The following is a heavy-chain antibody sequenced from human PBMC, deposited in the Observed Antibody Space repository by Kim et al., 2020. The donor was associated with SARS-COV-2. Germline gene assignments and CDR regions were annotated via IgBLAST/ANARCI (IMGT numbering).Heavy chain of an antibody. J-gene: IGHJ4*02. V-gene: IGHV3-23*01. CDR3: AKSANAPFIPAAGGVDY. Sequence: VKGRFTISRDNSKNTLYLQMNSLRAEDTAVDYCAKSANAPFIPAAGGVDYWGQGTLVTVSS. D-gene: IGHD2-2*01.